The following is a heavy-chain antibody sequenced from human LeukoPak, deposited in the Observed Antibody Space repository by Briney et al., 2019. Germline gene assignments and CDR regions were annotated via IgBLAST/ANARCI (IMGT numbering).Heavy chain of an antibody. CDR1: GGSISSYY. CDR3: ARADEYSYGSGYYLDY. J-gene: IGHJ4*02. Sequence: SETLSLTCTVSGGSISSYYWSWIRQPPGKGLEWIGYIYYSGSTNYNPSLKSRVTISVDTSKNQFSLKLSSVTAADTAVYYCARADEYSYGSGYYLDYWGQGTLVTVSS. D-gene: IGHD5-18*01. V-gene: IGHV4-59*01. CDR2: IYYSGST.